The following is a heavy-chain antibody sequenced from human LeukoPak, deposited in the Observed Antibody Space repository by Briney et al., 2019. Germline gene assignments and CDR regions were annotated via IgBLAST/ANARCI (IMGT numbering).Heavy chain of an antibody. CDR2: ISSSSNYI. J-gene: IGHJ4*02. CDR3: ARGTSAGDY. CDR1: EFTFSSYS. Sequence: GGSLRLSCAASEFTFSSYSMNWVRQAPGKGLEWVSSISSSSNYIYYADSVKGRFTISRDNAKDSLYLQMNSVRAEDTAVYYCARGTSAGDYWGQGTLVTVSS. V-gene: IGHV3-21*01.